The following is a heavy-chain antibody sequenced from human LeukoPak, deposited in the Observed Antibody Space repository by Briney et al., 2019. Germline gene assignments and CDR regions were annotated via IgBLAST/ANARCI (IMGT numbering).Heavy chain of an antibody. Sequence: KPGGSLRLSCAASGFTFSSYSMNRVRQAPGKGLEWVSSISSSSSYIYYADSVKGRFTISRDNAKNSLYLQMNSLRAEDTAVYYCARNYDSSGYYYDADAFDIWGQGTMVTVSS. D-gene: IGHD3-22*01. V-gene: IGHV3-21*01. CDR1: GFTFSSYS. CDR3: ARNYDSSGYYYDADAFDI. J-gene: IGHJ3*02. CDR2: ISSSSSYI.